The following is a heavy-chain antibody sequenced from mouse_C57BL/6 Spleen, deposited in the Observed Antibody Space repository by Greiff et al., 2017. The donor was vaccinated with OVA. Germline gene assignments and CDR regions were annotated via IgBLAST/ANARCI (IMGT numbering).Heavy chain of an antibody. Sequence: VKLMESGPELVKPGASVKISCKASGYAFSSSWMNWVKQRPGKGLEWIGRIYPGDGDTNYNGKFKGKATLTADKSSSTAYMQLSSLTSEDSAVYFCARDYGSSHYAMDYWGQGTSVTVSS. V-gene: IGHV1-82*01. CDR1: GYAFSSSW. D-gene: IGHD1-1*01. CDR3: ARDYGSSHYAMDY. J-gene: IGHJ4*01. CDR2: IYPGDGDT.